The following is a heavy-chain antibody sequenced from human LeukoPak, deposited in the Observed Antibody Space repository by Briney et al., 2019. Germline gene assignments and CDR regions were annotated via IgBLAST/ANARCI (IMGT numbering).Heavy chain of an antibody. Sequence: GGSLRLSCAASGFTFSSYEMNWVRQAPGKGLEWVSSISGSSSDIYYADSVKGRFTISRDNAKKSLYLQMKSLRAEDTAVYYCARRGYHDYSGFDYWGQGTLVTVSS. CDR1: GFTFSSYE. CDR3: ARRGYHDYSGFDY. J-gene: IGHJ4*02. D-gene: IGHD1-26*01. V-gene: IGHV3-21*01. CDR2: ISGSSSDI.